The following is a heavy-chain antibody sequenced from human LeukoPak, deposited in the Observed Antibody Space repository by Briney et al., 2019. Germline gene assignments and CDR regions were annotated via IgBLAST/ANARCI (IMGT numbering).Heavy chain of an antibody. V-gene: IGHV3-9*01. Sequence: GGSLRLSCAASGFTFDDYAMHWVRQAPGKGLEWVSGISWNSCSIGYVDSVKGRFTISRDNAKNSLYLKMNSLRAEDTGVYYCAEGTTGWGQGTMVTVSS. CDR2: ISWNSCSI. CDR3: AEGTTG. D-gene: IGHD2-8*02. J-gene: IGHJ4*02. CDR1: GFTFDDYA.